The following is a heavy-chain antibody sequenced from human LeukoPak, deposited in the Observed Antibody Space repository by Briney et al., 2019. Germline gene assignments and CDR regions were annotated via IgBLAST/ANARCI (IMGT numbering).Heavy chain of an antibody. V-gene: IGHV4-31*03. CDR1: GGSISSGGYY. CDR2: IYYSGST. D-gene: IGHD6-13*01. J-gene: IGHJ5*02. Sequence: SETLSLTCTVSGGSISSGGYYWSWIRQHPGKGLEWIGYIYYSGSTYYNPSLKSRVTISVDTSKNQFSLKLSSVTAADTAVYYCARDQSGGVAAAGPGYWFDPWGQGTLVTVSS. CDR3: ARDQSGGVAAAGPGYWFDP.